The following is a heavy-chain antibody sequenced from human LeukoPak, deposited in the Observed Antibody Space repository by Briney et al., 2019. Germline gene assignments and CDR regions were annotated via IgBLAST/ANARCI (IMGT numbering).Heavy chain of an antibody. J-gene: IGHJ5*02. D-gene: IGHD3-22*01. CDR3: ARAPMIGIPRWFDP. CDR1: GYTFTSYG. V-gene: IGHV1-18*01. Sequence: GASVKVSCKASGYTFTSYGISWVRQAPGQGLEWMGWISAYNGNTNYAQKFQGRVTMTRDTSISTAYMELSRLRSDDTAVYYCARAPMIGIPRWFDPWGQGTLVTVSS. CDR2: ISAYNGNT.